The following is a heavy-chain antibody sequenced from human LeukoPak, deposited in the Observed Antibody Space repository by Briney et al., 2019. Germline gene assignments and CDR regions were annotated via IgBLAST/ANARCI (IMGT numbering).Heavy chain of an antibody. V-gene: IGHV4-30-4*01. CDR3: ARSTVTNPDDAIDI. CDR1: GGSISSGDYY. Sequence: SETLSLTCTVSGGSISSGDYYWSWIRQPPGKGLEWFGYIYYSGSAYYNPSLKSRFTISVDTSKNQFSLKLSSVAAADTAVYYCARSTVTNPDDAIDIWGQGTMVTVSS. CDR2: IYYSGSA. J-gene: IGHJ3*02. D-gene: IGHD4-17*01.